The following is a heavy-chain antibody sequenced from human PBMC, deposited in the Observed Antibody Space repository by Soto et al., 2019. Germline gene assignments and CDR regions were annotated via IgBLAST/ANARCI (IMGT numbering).Heavy chain of an antibody. V-gene: IGHV3-21*01. Sequence: PGGSLRLSCAASGFTFSSYSMNWVRQAPGKGLEWVSSISSSSSYIYYADSVKGRFTISRDNAKNSLYLQMNSLRAEDTAVYYCARDLQYYDSSGYLYWGQGTLVTVSS. CDR1: GFTFSSYS. CDR3: ARDLQYYDSSGYLY. J-gene: IGHJ4*02. D-gene: IGHD3-22*01. CDR2: ISSSSSYI.